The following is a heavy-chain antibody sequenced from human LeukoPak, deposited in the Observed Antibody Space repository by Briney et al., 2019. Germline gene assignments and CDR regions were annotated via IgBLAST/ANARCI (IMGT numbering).Heavy chain of an antibody. CDR1: GYTFTDYY. Sequence: ASVKVSCKASGYTFTDYYIHWVRQAPGHGLEWMGWVNPHSGGTNFAQRFRGRVTLTRDTSVTTAYMELSRLTSDDTAVYFCARTGTYYSGMYYFDSWGQGTLVTVFS. CDR2: VNPHSGGT. V-gene: IGHV1-2*02. J-gene: IGHJ4*02. CDR3: ARTGTYYSGMYYFDS. D-gene: IGHD1-7*01.